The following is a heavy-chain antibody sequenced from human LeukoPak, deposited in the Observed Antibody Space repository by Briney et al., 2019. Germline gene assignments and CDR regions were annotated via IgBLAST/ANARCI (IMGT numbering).Heavy chain of an antibody. V-gene: IGHV1-18*01. D-gene: IGHD2-15*01. Sequence: EASVKVSCKASGYAFTSYGISWVRQAPGQGLEWMGWISAYNGNTNYAQKLQGRVTMTTDTSTSTAYMELRSLRSDDTAVYYCARHCSGGSCYDYWGQGTLVTVSS. CDR3: ARHCSGGSCYDY. CDR1: GYAFTSYG. J-gene: IGHJ4*02. CDR2: ISAYNGNT.